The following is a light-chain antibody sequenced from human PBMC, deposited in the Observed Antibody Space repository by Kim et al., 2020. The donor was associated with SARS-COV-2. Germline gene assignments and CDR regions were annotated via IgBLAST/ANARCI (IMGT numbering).Light chain of an antibody. Sequence: SYELTQPPSVSVSPGQTASITCSGDKLGDKYACWYQQKPDQSPVLVIYQDRKRTSGIPERFSGSNSGNTASLTISGTQPMDEADYYCQAWDSTTVV. V-gene: IGLV3-1*01. CDR1: KLGDKY. CDR3: QAWDSTTVV. CDR2: QDR. J-gene: IGLJ2*01.